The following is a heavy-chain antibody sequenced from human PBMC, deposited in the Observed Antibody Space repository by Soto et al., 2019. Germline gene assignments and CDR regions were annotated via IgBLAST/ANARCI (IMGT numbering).Heavy chain of an antibody. D-gene: IGHD3-16*02. CDR2: IYYSGST. Sequence: SETLSLTCTVSGGSISSYYWSWIRQPPGKGLEWIGYIYYSGSTNYNPSLKSRVTISVDTSKNQFSLKLSSVTAADTAVYYCAREVRITFGGVIVIWFDPWGQGTLVTVSS. V-gene: IGHV4-59*12. CDR1: GGSISSYY. CDR3: AREVRITFGGVIVIWFDP. J-gene: IGHJ5*02.